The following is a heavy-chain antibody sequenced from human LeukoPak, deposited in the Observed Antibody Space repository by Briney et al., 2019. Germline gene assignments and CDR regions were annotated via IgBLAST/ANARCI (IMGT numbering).Heavy chain of an antibody. J-gene: IGHJ4*02. Sequence: SETLSLTCTVSGGSISSYYWSWIRQPPGKGLEWIGYIYYRGSTNYNPSLKSRVTISVDTSKNQFSLKLSSVTAADTAVYYCAGSGYYGVYWGQGTLVTVSS. CDR1: GGSISSYY. V-gene: IGHV4-59*01. CDR3: AGSGYYGVY. CDR2: IYYRGST. D-gene: IGHD3-22*01.